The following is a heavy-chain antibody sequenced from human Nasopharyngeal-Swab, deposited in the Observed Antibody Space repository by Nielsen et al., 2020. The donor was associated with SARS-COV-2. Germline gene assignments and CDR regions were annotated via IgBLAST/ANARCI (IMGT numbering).Heavy chain of an antibody. D-gene: IGHD6-6*01. CDR3: AKGWVSSSPPSFDY. V-gene: IGHV3-23*03. Sequence: GGSLRLPCAASGFTFSSYAMSWVRQAPGKGLEWVSVIYSGGSSTYYADSVKGRFTISRDNSKNTLYLQMNSLRAEDTAVYYCAKGWVSSSPPSFDYWGQGTLVTVSS. CDR2: IYSGGSST. J-gene: IGHJ4*02. CDR1: GFTFSSYA.